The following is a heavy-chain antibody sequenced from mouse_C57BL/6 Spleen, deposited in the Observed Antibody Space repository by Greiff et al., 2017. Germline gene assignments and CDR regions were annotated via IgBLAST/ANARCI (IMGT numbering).Heavy chain of an antibody. CDR1: GYTFTSYW. CDR2: IDPSDSYT. J-gene: IGHJ4*01. Sequence: QVQLKQPGAELVKPGASVKLSCKASGYTFTSYWMQWVKQRPGQGLEWIGEIDPSDSYTNYNQKFKGKATLTVDTSSSTAYMQLSSLTSEDSAVYYCASGHYGSSYAMDYWGQGTSVTVSS. CDR3: ASGHYGSSYAMDY. V-gene: IGHV1-50*01. D-gene: IGHD1-1*01.